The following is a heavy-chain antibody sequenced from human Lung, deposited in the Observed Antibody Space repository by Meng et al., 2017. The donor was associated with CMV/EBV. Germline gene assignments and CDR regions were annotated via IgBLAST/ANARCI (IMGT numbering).Heavy chain of an antibody. D-gene: IGHD2-15*01. V-gene: IGHV3-30*02. Sequence: SCASSGFIFTNYGMHWVRQAPGKGPEWVAFIRYDGNYKDYTDSVKGRFTISRDNSKNTLYLQMNSLRPEDTAVYYCAIPGEGDCSTSSCQDAFDMWXQGTXVTVSS. J-gene: IGHJ3*02. CDR1: GFIFTNYG. CDR2: IRYDGNYK. CDR3: AIPGEGDCSTSSCQDAFDM.